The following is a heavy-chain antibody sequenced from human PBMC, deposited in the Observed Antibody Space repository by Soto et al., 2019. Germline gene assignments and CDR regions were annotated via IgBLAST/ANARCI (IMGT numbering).Heavy chain of an antibody. D-gene: IGHD1-26*01. J-gene: IGHJ4*02. CDR3: TGEGAGASLVATSY. CDR2: IYYSGST. CDR1: GGSISSGGYY. V-gene: IGHV4-31*03. Sequence: QVQLQESGPGLVKPSQTLSLTCTVSGGSISSGGYYWSWIRQHPGKGLEWIGYIYYSGSTYYNPSLKSGVTISVATSTNQFFLKLCSVAAADTVVYYCTGEGAGASLVATSYWGQGTLVTVSS.